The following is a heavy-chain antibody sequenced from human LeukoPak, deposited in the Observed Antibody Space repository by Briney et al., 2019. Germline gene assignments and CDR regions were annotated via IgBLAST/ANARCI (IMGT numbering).Heavy chain of an antibody. D-gene: IGHD1-26*01. CDR3: ARVSGSYWY. J-gene: IGHJ4*02. Sequence: PSETLSLTCTVSGGSISSYHWSWIRQPPGKGLEWIGHIYYSGSTNYNPSLKSRVTISVDTSKNQFSLKLTSVTAADTAVYYCARVSGSYWYWGQGTLVTVSS. CDR1: GGSISSYH. V-gene: IGHV4-59*01. CDR2: IYYSGST.